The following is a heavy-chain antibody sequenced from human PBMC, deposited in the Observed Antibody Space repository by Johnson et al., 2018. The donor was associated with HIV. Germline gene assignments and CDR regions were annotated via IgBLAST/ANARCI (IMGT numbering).Heavy chain of an antibody. Sequence: VESGGGVVQPGRSLRLSCAASGFTFSSYTIHWVRQAPGKGLEWVAFISYDGSNKYYADSVKGRFTISRDNSKNTLSLQMNRLRAEDTAVYYCARMTTTVSHHDGFDIWGQGTMVTVSS. CDR2: ISYDGSNK. CDR3: ARMTTTVSHHDGFDI. D-gene: IGHD4-11*01. J-gene: IGHJ3*02. CDR1: GFTFSSYT. V-gene: IGHV3-30*14.